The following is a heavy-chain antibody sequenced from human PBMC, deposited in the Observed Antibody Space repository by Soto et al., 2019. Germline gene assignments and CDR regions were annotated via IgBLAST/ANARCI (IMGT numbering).Heavy chain of an antibody. CDR2: INPSGGST. Sequence: ASVKVSCKVSGYTLTELSMHWVRQAPGQGLEWMGIINPSGGSTSYAQKFQGRVTMTRDTSTSTVYMELSSLRSEDTAVYYCARDQPKSIRRPTTGYFDYWGQGTLVTVSS. V-gene: IGHV1-46*01. CDR1: GYTLTELS. D-gene: IGHD4-17*01. J-gene: IGHJ4*02. CDR3: ARDQPKSIRRPTTGYFDY.